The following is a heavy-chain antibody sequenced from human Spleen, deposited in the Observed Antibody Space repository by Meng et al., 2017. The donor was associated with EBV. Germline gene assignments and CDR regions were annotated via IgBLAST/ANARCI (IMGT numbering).Heavy chain of an antibody. V-gene: IGHV4-30-4*01. CDR2: ISNSGST. J-gene: IGHJ4*02. D-gene: IGHD3-3*01. Sequence: QLQLQGSGPGLVKPSQTLSRTCDVSGGSISSGNYYWSWIRQPPGKGLEWIGYISNSGSTYYNPSLKSRVTISVDTSENQFSLKLSPVTAADTAVYFCARAEWSAPYYFDYWGQGTLVTVSS. CDR1: GGSISSGNYY. CDR3: ARAEWSAPYYFDY.